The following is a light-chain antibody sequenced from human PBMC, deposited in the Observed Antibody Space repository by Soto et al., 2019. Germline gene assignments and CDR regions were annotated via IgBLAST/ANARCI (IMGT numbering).Light chain of an antibody. Sequence: AIQMTQSPSSLSESVGDNVTITCRASQGIRDELGWYQQRPGKAPNVLISAASSLHSGVPSRFSGSGSGTDFTLTITSLQPEDFATYYCLQDYNYPRTFGQGTRLEIK. CDR2: AAS. V-gene: IGKV1-6*01. CDR1: QGIRDE. CDR3: LQDYNYPRT. J-gene: IGKJ5*01.